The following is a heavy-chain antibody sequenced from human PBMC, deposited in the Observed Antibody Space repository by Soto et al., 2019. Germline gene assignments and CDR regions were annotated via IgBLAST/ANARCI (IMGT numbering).Heavy chain of an antibody. V-gene: IGHV3-33*01. D-gene: IGHD2-2*01. CDR3: ARDQDIVVVPAAKGAAAFDI. CDR2: IWYDGSNK. J-gene: IGHJ3*02. Sequence: GGSLRLSCAASGFTFSSYGMHWVRQAPGKGLEWVAVIWYDGSNKYYADSVKGRFTISRDNSKNTLYLQMNSLRAEDTAVYYCARDQDIVVVPAAKGAAAFDIWGQGTMVTVSS. CDR1: GFTFSSYG.